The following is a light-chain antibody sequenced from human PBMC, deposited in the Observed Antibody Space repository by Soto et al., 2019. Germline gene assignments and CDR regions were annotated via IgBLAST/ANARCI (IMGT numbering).Light chain of an antibody. CDR3: CSYAGSSGSL. Sequence: QSALTQPASVSGSPGQSITISCTGTSSDVGSYNLVSWYQQHPGKAPKVMIYEGSKRPSGVSNRFSGSKSGNTASLTISGLQAEDEADYYCCSYAGSSGSLFGTGTKLTVL. CDR2: EGS. J-gene: IGLJ1*01. V-gene: IGLV2-23*01. CDR1: SSDVGSYNL.